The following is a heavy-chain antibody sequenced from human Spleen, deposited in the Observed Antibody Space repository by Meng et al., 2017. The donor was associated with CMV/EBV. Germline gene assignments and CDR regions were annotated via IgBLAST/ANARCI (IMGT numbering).Heavy chain of an antibody. V-gene: IGHV3-74*01. D-gene: IGHD6-19*01. CDR2: INSHGSSI. Sequence: GESLKISCAASGFTFSNYAMTWVRQTPGKGLVWVSRINSHGSSIDYADSVKGRFTISRDSAKNTLYLQMNSLRAEDTAVYYCAREGRGWYGGFDYWGQGTLVTVSS. CDR1: GFTFSNYA. CDR3: AREGRGWYGGFDY. J-gene: IGHJ4*02.